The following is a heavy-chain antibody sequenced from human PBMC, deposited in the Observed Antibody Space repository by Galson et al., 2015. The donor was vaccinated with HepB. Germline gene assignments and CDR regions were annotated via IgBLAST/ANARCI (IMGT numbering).Heavy chain of an antibody. CDR1: GGTFSSYA. Sequence: SVKVSCKASGGTFSSYAISWVRQAPGQGLEWMGGIIPIFGTANYAQKFQGRVTITADESTSTAYMELSSLRSEDTAVYYCARGSPYGSGSYYGGRDYYYGMDVWGQGTTVTVSS. CDR3: ARGSPYGSGSYYGGRDYYYGMDV. J-gene: IGHJ6*02. D-gene: IGHD3-10*01. V-gene: IGHV1-69*13. CDR2: IIPIFGTA.